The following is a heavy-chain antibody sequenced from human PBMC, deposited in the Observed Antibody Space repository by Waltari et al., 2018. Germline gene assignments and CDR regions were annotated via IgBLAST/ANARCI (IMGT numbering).Heavy chain of an antibody. CDR1: GFTFSSYA. J-gene: IGHJ6*03. CDR3: ARDQDPKGYYYYYMDV. CDR2: ISYDGSNK. V-gene: IGHV3-30-3*01. Sequence: QVQLVESGGGVVQPGRSLRLSCAASGFTFSSYAMHWVRQAPGKGLEWVAVISYDGSNKYYADSVKGRFTISRDNSKNTLYLQMNSLRAEDTAVYYCARDQDPKGYYYYYMDVWGKGTTVTVSS.